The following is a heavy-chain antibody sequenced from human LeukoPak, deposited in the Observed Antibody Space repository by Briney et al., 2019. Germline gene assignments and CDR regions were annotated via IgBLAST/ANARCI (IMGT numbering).Heavy chain of an antibody. V-gene: IGHV3-21*01. J-gene: IGHJ4*02. CDR1: GFTFSSYS. Sequence: PGGSLRLSCAASGFTFSSYSMNWVRQAPGQGLEWVSSISRTSTYIYYADSMKGRFTISRDNAKKTLYLQMNSLRAEDTAVYYCTRENGGYKGYEDYWGQGILVTVSS. CDR3: TRENGGYKGYEDY. CDR2: ISRTSTYI. D-gene: IGHD5-12*01.